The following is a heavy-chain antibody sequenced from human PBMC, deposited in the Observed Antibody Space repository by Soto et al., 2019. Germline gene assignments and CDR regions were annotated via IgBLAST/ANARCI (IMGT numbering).Heavy chain of an antibody. Sequence: ASVKVSCKASGYSFTSSGISWVRRAPGQGLEWMGWISTDNGNTNYAQHLQGRVSMTTDTSTSTAYMDLRSLRSDDTAVYYCAREYSSIFSICSSSKTALDLCGKGTLVTVYS. D-gene: IGHD6-19*01. CDR1: GYSFTSSG. J-gene: IGHJ5*02. V-gene: IGHV1-18*01. CDR2: ISTDNGNT. CDR3: AREYSSIFSICSSSKTALDL.